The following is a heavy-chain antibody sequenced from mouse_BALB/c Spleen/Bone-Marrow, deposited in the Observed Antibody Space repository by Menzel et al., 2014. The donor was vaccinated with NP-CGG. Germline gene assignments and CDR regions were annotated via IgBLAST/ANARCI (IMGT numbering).Heavy chain of an antibody. J-gene: IGHJ3*01. CDR3: ARRGDGYYAWFAY. V-gene: IGHV14-3*02. D-gene: IGHD2-3*01. CDR2: IDPANGNT. Sequence: EVQLQQSGAELVKPGASVKSSCTASGFNIKDTYMHWVKQRPEQGLEWIGRIDPANGNTKYDPKFQGKATITADTSSNTAYLQLSSLTSEDTAVYYCARRGDGYYAWFAYWGQGTLLTVSA. CDR1: GFNIKDTY.